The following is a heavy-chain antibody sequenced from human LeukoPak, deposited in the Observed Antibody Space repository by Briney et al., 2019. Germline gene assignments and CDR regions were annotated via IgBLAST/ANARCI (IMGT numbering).Heavy chain of an antibody. Sequence: ASVKVSCKASGYTFTGYYMHWVRQAPGQGLEWMGWINPNSGGTNYAQKFQGRVTMTRDTSISAAYMELSRLRSDDTAVYYCARDHEPMGAYYYYMDVWGKGTTVTISS. CDR1: GYTFTGYY. D-gene: IGHD3-10*01. V-gene: IGHV1-2*02. CDR2: INPNSGGT. J-gene: IGHJ6*03. CDR3: ARDHEPMGAYYYYMDV.